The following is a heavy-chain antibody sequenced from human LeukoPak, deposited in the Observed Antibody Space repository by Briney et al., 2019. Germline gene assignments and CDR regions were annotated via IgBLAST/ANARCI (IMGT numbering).Heavy chain of an antibody. J-gene: IGHJ4*02. CDR1: LGSIPRRCCY. D-gene: IGHD2-21*01. CDR3: ARQRWGISEFVY. V-gene: IGHV4-39*01. Sequence: SETVPLTCSVSLGSIPRRCCYWGWLRQPPGMGLEWIGSNLYSGITYDSATLKSQVTISFDTSRIYFTLKLNTVTASDTSVYYCARQRWGISEFVYWVQGTLVSDSS. CDR2: NLYSGIT.